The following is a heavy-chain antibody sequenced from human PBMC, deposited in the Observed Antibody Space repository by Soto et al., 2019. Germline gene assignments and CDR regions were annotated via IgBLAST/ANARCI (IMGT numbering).Heavy chain of an antibody. V-gene: IGHV3-23*01. D-gene: IGHD3-10*01. CDR2: ISAIDSST. J-gene: IGHJ4*02. Sequence: GGSLRLSCVASGFRLSNYAMSWVRQTPGKGLEWVSAISAIDSSTYYADSVKGRFTISTDNSKNTLYLQMNSLRVEDTAVYYCARDNFGGTDYWGQGTLVTVSS. CDR1: GFRLSNYA. CDR3: ARDNFGGTDY.